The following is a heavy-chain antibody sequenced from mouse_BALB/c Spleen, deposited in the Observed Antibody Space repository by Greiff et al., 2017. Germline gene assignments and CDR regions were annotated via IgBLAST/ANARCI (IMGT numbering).Heavy chain of an antibody. CDR2: IHHSDSET. V-gene: IGHV1-61*01. Sequence: QVQLQQPGAELVRPGASVKLSCKASGYSFTSYWMNWVKQRPGQGLEWIGMIHHSDSETRLNQKFKDKATLTVDKSSSTAYMQLSSPTSEDSAVYYCARSKGYDDFDYWGQGTTLTVSS. CDR3: ARSKGYDDFDY. J-gene: IGHJ2*01. D-gene: IGHD2-2*01. CDR1: GYSFTSYW.